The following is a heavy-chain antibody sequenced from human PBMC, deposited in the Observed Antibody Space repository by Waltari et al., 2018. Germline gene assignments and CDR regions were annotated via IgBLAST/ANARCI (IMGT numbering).Heavy chain of an antibody. V-gene: IGHV4-39*07. D-gene: IGHD2-21*01. CDR3: ARGLGAIY. J-gene: IGHJ4*01. CDR1: AGSITTITYF. CDR2: FSYNGNT. Sequence: QLQMQESGPGLARPSETLSPTCAASAGSITTITYFWGWIRQPPGKGLEWIASFSYNGNTYYNPSLKSRVTISGDTSKNQFSLVLTSVTAADTAVYYCARGLGAIYWGHGTLVTVSS.